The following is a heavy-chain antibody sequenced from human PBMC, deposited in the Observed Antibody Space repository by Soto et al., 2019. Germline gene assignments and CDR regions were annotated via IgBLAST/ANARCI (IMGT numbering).Heavy chain of an antibody. Sequence: LRLSCAASGFTFSSYAMHWVRQAPGKGLEWVAVISYDGSNKYYADSVKGRFTISRDNSKNTLYLQMNSLRAEDTAVYYCARSIYYCSSTSCYTDYYYYGMDVWGQGTTVTVS. CDR2: ISYDGSNK. D-gene: IGHD2-2*02. CDR3: ARSIYYCSSTSCYTDYYYYGMDV. CDR1: GFTFSSYA. V-gene: IGHV3-30-3*01. J-gene: IGHJ6*02.